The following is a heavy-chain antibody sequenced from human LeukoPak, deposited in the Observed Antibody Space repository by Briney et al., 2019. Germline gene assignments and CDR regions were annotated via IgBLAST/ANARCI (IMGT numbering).Heavy chain of an antibody. CDR2: ISWNSGSI. J-gene: IGHJ4*02. CDR3: AKGSGELDAFDY. V-gene: IGHV3-9*01. D-gene: IGHD1-26*01. CDR1: GFTFDDYA. Sequence: PGGSLRLSCAASGFTFDDYAMHWVRQAPGKGLEWVSGISWNSGSIGYADSVKGRFTISRDNAKNSLYLQMNSLRAEDTALYYCAKGSGELDAFDYWGQGTLVTVSS.